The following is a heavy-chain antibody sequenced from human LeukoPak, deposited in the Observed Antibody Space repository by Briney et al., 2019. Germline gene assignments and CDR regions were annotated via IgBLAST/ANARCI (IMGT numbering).Heavy chain of an antibody. CDR3: ARFTSGWYYFDH. Sequence: GGSLRLSCAASGFTFSSYSMNWVRQAPGKGLEWVSSISSSSSYIYYADSVKGRFTISRDNAKNSLYLQMNSLRAEDTAVYYCARFTSGWYYFDHWGQGTLVTVSS. D-gene: IGHD6-19*01. CDR1: GFTFSSYS. V-gene: IGHV3-21*01. CDR2: ISSSSSYI. J-gene: IGHJ4*02.